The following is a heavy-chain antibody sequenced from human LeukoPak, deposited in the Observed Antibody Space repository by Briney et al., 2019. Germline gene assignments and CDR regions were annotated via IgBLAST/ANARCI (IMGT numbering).Heavy chain of an antibody. CDR3: ARGPDLWSGYNY. CDR1: GGSVSSGSHY. CDR2: IFTSGSV. J-gene: IGHJ4*02. V-gene: IGHV4-61*09. Sequence: SETLSLTCTVSGGSVSSGSHYWSWIRQPAGKGLEWIGHIFTSGSVNYNPSLKSRVTISPDTSNTHFSLNLTSVTAADTAVYYCARGPDLWSGYNYWGQGTLVTVSS. D-gene: IGHD3-3*01.